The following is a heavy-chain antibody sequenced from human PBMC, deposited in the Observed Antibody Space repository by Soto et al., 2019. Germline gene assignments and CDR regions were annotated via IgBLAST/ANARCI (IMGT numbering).Heavy chain of an antibody. J-gene: IGHJ5*02. D-gene: IGHD1-26*01. CDR3: ARQDARIVGATVFRFDP. V-gene: IGHV4-39*01. Sequence: SETLSLTCTVSGGSISSSSYYWGWIRQPPGKGLEWIGSIYYSGSTYYNPSLKSRVTISVDTSKNQFSLKLSSVTAADTAVYYCARQDARIVGATVFRFDPWGQGTLVTVSS. CDR1: GGSISSSSYY. CDR2: IYYSGST.